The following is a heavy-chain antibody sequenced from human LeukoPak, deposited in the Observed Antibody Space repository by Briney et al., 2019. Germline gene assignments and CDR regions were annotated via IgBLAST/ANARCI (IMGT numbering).Heavy chain of an antibody. D-gene: IGHD6-6*01. CDR2: IIPIFGTA. J-gene: IGHJ4*02. Sequence: ASVKVSCKASGGTFSSYAISWVRHAPGQGLEWMGGIIPIFGTANYAQKFQGRVTITADESTSTAYMELSSLRSEDTAVYYCARAPPLYSSFYFDYWGRGTLVTVSS. CDR1: GGTFSSYA. V-gene: IGHV1-69*13. CDR3: ARAPPLYSSFYFDY.